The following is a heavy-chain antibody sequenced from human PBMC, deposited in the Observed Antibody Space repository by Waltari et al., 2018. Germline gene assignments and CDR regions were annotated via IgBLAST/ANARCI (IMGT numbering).Heavy chain of an antibody. Sequence: EVQLVESGGGLVQPGGSLRLSCAASGFTFSSYNMNWVRQAPGKGLEWVSYISSSSSTIYYADSVKGRFTISRDNAKNSLYLQMNSLRAEDTAVYYCARDFSGYDYIIDYWGQGTLVTVSS. V-gene: IGHV3-48*01. D-gene: IGHD5-12*01. CDR2: ISSSSSTI. CDR1: GFTFSSYN. CDR3: ARDFSGYDYIIDY. J-gene: IGHJ4*02.